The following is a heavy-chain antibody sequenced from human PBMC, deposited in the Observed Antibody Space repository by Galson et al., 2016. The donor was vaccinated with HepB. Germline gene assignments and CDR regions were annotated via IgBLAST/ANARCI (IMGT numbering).Heavy chain of an antibody. V-gene: IGHV3-9*01. D-gene: IGHD6-19*01. CDR3: VRDGRPYVGASGEPGHD. Sequence: SLRLSCAASGFTFNDYAMHWVRQASGKGLEWVSGISYNSGNTVYADSVKGRFTIPRDNGKNSLYLQMSSLRPEDSALYYCVRDGRPYVGASGEPGHDWGQGTLVTVS. CDR1: GFTFNDYA. CDR2: ISYNSGNT. J-gene: IGHJ4*02.